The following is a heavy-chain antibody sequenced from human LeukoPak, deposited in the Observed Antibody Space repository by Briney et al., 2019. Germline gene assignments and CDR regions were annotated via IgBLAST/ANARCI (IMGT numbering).Heavy chain of an antibody. CDR3: ATALRFPCTSCYDY. CDR2: FDPEDGET. J-gene: IGHJ4*02. CDR1: GYTLTELS. V-gene: IGHV1-24*01. Sequence: ASVKVSCKVPGYTLTELSMHWVRQAPGKGLEWMGGFDPEDGETIYAQKFQGRVTMTEDTSTDTAYMELSSLRSEDTAVYYCATALRFPCTSCYDYWGQGTLVTVSS. D-gene: IGHD2-2*01.